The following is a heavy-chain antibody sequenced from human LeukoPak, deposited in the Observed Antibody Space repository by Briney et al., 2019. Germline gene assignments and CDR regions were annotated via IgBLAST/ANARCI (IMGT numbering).Heavy chain of an antibody. CDR3: ARGDYDSSGYYLLDAFDI. CDR1: GGSISSYY. V-gene: IGHV4-59*01. J-gene: IGHJ3*02. CDR2: IYYSGST. D-gene: IGHD3-22*01. Sequence: SETLSLTCTVSGGSISSYYWSWIRQPPGKGLEWIGYIYYSGSTNYNPSLKSRVTISVDTSKNQFSLKLSSVTAADTAVYYCARGDYDSSGYYLLDAFDIWGQGTMVTVSS.